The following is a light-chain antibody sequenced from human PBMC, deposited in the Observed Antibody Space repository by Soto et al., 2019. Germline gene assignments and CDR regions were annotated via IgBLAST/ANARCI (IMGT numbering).Light chain of an antibody. J-gene: IGKJ4*01. CDR1: QSISIG. Sequence: EIVMTQSPATLSVSPGETATLSCRASQSISIGLAWYRQKPGQAPRLLIYDAYNRATGIPPRFSGIGSGTDFTLTISSLEPEDSAVYYCQRYNNWPLNFGGGTKVDIK. CDR2: DAY. V-gene: IGKV3D-15*01. CDR3: QRYNNWPLN.